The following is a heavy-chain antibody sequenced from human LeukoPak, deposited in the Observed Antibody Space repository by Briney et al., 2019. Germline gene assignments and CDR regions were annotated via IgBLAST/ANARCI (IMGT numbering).Heavy chain of an antibody. CDR3: ARQPRYRDGYAFDY. D-gene: IGHD5-18*01. J-gene: IGHJ4*02. Sequence: SETLSLICTVSGRFIRTYYWSWIRQPPGKGREGLGYVYYSGCTNYNPSLKGRVTISVDTSKNQFSLNLSSVTAADTAVYYCARQPRYRDGYAFDYWGQGTLVTVSS. V-gene: IGHV4-59*08. CDR1: GRFIRTYY. CDR2: VYYSGCT.